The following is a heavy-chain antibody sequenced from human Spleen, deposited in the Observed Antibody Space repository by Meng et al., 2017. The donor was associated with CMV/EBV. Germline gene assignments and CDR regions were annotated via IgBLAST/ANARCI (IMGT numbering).Heavy chain of an antibody. CDR3: ATLGGLAGDWGAFDI. D-gene: IGHD3-16*01. CDR1: GYTFTGYY. V-gene: IGHV1-2*02. J-gene: IGHJ3*02. CDR2: INPNSGGT. Sequence: ASVKVSCKASGYTFTGYYMHWVRQAPGQGLEWMGWINPNSGGTNYAKKFQGRVTMTRDTSISTAYMELSRLRSDDTAVYYCATLGGLAGDWGAFDIWGQGTMVTVSS.